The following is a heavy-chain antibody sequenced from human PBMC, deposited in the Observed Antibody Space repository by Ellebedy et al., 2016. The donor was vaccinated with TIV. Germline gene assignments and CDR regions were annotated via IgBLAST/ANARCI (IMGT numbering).Heavy chain of an antibody. CDR2: IIPIVDAA. CDR1: GGTFSSFG. D-gene: IGHD1-26*01. CDR3: AKTFSGTYLFES. J-gene: IGHJ5*01. Sequence: AASVKVSCKASGGTFSSFGINWARQAPGQGLEWMGGIIPIVDAARYSQNFQDRVTITADASTTTAYMELRSLRSQDTAVYYCAKTFSGTYLFESWGQGSLVIVSS. V-gene: IGHV1-69*13.